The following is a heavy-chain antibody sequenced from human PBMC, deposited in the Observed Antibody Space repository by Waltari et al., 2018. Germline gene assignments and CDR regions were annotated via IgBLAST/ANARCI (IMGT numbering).Heavy chain of an antibody. CDR2: IYYSGST. J-gene: IGHJ6*02. CDR1: GGSFSGYY. V-gene: IGHV4-34*11. D-gene: IGHD6-13*01. Sequence: QVQLQQWGAGLLKPSETLSLTCAVYGGSFSGYYWSWIRQPPGKGLEWIGYIYYSGSTNYNPSLKSRVTISVDTSKNQFSLKLSSVTAADTAVYYCARGIAAAGIGGMDVWGQGTTVTVSS. CDR3: ARGIAAAGIGGMDV.